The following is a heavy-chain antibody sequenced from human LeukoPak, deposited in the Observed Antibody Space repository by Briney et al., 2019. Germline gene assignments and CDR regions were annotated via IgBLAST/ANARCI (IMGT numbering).Heavy chain of an antibody. CDR1: GGSFSGYY. J-gene: IGHJ5*02. V-gene: IGHV4-34*01. Sequence: SETLSLTCAVYGGSFSGYYWSWLRQPPGKGLEWIGEINHSGSTNYNPSLQSRVTISVDTSKNQFSLKLSSVTAADTAVYYCARGFGQVVPAAIGWFDPWGQEPWSPSPQ. D-gene: IGHD2-2*01. CDR2: INHSGST. CDR3: ARGFGQVVPAAIGWFDP.